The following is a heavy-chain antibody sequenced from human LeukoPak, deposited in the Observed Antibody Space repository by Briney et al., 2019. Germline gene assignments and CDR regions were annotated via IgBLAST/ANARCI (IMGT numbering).Heavy chain of an antibody. Sequence: SETLSLTCTVSGYSISSGYYWGWIRPPPGKGLEWIGSIYHSGSTYYNPSLKSRVTISVDTSKNQFSLKLSSVTAADTAVYYCARGSSWSPYYFDYWGQGTLVTVSS. CDR2: IYHSGST. J-gene: IGHJ4*02. V-gene: IGHV4-38-2*02. CDR3: ARGSSWSPYYFDY. D-gene: IGHD6-6*01. CDR1: GYSISSGYY.